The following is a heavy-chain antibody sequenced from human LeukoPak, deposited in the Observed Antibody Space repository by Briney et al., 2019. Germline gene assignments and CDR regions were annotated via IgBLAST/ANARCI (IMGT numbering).Heavy chain of an antibody. CDR3: ARSGYYTDYYYYYMDV. V-gene: IGHV3-20*04. CDR2: INWNGGST. CDR1: GFTFDDYG. D-gene: IGHD3-3*01. J-gene: IGHJ6*03. Sequence: GGSLRLSCAASGFTFDDYGMSWVRQAPGKGLEWVSGINWNGGSTGYADSVKGRFTISRDNAKNSLYLQMNSLRAEDTALYYCARSGYYTDYYYYYMDVWGKGTTVTVSS.